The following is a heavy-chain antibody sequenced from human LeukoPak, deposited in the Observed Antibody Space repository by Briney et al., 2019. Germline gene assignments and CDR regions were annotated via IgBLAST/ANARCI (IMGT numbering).Heavy chain of an antibody. CDR1: GFTFDDYA. CDR3: AKDSYGDYSWYFDY. J-gene: IGHJ4*02. CDR2: ISWNSGSI. D-gene: IGHD4-17*01. V-gene: IGHV3-9*01. Sequence: GRSLRLSCAASGFTFDDYAMHWVRQAPGKGLEWVSGISWNSGSIGYADSVKGRFTISRDNAKNSLYLRMNSLRAEDTALYYCAKDSYGDYSWYFDYWGQGTLVTVSS.